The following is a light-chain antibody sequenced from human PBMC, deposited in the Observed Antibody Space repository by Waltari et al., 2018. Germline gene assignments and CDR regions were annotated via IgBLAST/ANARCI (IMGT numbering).Light chain of an antibody. V-gene: IGKV1-12*01. CDR3: QQAISFPVT. Sequence: DIQMTQYPHSVSASVGDRVTITCRASQDISSWLAWYQQKPGKAPKLLIYPASSLQSGVPSRFSGSGSGTDFTLTISSLRPEDFATYYCQQAISFPVTFGQGTRLEIK. CDR1: QDISSW. CDR2: PAS. J-gene: IGKJ5*01.